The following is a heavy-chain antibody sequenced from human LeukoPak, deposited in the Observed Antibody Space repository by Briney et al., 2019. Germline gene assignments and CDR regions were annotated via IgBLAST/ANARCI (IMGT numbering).Heavy chain of an antibody. J-gene: IGHJ4*02. Sequence: NPSEILSLTCTVSGGSISSGGYYWSWIRQHPGKGLEWIGYIYYSGSTNYNPSLKSRVTISIDTSKNQFSLKLSSVTAADTAVYYCARGAAAGDYWGQGTLVTVSS. CDR3: ARGAAAGDY. CDR2: IYYSGST. CDR1: GGSISSGGYY. V-gene: IGHV4-61*08. D-gene: IGHD6-13*01.